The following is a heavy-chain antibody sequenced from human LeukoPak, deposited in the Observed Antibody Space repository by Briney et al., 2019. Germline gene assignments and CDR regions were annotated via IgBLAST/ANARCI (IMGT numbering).Heavy chain of an antibody. J-gene: IGHJ4*02. CDR3: ARSGIAAAGTGIDY. Sequence: SETLSLTCTVSGGSISGSSYYWGWIRQPPGKGLEWIGSIHYSGTTYYNPSLKSRVSISVDTSKNQFSLKLSSVTAADTAVYYCARSGIAAAGTGIDYWGQGTLVTVSS. CDR1: GGSISGSSYY. D-gene: IGHD6-13*01. CDR2: IHYSGTT. V-gene: IGHV4-39*01.